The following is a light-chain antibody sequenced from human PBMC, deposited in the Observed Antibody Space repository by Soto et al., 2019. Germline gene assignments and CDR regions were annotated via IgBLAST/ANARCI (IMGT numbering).Light chain of an antibody. CDR2: AAS. V-gene: IGKV1-9*01. J-gene: IGKJ4*01. CDR3: QQLNNYPLT. CDR1: QGISSY. Sequence: DIQLTQSPLFLSASVGDRVTITCRASQGISSYLGWYQQRSGKAPKLLIYAASILQSGVPSRFSGSGSGTEFTLTISSLQPEDFATYYCQQLNNYPLTFGGGTKVEI.